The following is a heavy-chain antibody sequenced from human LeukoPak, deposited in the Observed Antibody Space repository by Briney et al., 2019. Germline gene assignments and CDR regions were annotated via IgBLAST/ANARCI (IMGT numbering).Heavy chain of an antibody. CDR3: ATAYGGNPDEGIDY. Sequence: GGSLRLSCAASGFTFSSYGMHWVRPAPGKGLEWVAVIWYDGGNKYYADSVTGRFTISRDNSKNTLYLQMNSLRAEDTAVYYCATAYGGNPDEGIDYWGQGTLVTVSS. V-gene: IGHV3-33*01. CDR2: IWYDGGNK. J-gene: IGHJ4*02. CDR1: GFTFSSYG. D-gene: IGHD4-23*01.